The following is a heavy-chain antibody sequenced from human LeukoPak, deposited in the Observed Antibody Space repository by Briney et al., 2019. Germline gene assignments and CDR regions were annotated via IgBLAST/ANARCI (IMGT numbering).Heavy chain of an antibody. V-gene: IGHV3-9*01. J-gene: IGHJ4*02. D-gene: IGHD6-13*01. CDR2: ISWNSGSI. CDR1: GFTFDDYA. CDR3: AKDGIAAII. Sequence: GGSLRLPCAASGFTFDDYAMHWVRQAPGKGLEGVSGISWNSGSIGYADSVRGRFPISRDNAKNSLYLQMNSLRAEDTAVYYCAKDGIAAIIWGQGTLVTVSS.